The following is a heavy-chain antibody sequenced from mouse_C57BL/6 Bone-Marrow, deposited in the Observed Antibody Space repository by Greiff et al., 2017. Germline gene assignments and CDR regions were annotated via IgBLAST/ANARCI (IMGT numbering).Heavy chain of an antibody. CDR1: GYTFTSYW. CDR3: AKPRDYYGYAMDY. V-gene: IGHV1-69*01. D-gene: IGHD1-1*01. J-gene: IGHJ4*01. Sequence: QVQLKQPGAELVMPGASVKLSCKASGYTFTSYWMHWVKQRPGQGLEWIGGIDPSDSYTNYNQKFKGKSTLTVDKSSSTAYMQLSSLTSEDSAVYYCAKPRDYYGYAMDYWGQGTSVTVSS. CDR2: IDPSDSYT.